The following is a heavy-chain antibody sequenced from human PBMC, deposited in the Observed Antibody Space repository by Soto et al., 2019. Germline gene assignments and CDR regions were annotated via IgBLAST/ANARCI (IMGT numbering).Heavy chain of an antibody. CDR1: GGSTSSSNW. D-gene: IGHD6-13*01. V-gene: IGHV4-4*02. CDR2: IYHSGST. Sequence: QVQLQESGPGLVKPSGTLSLTCTVSGGSTSSSNWWSWVRQPPGKGLEWIGEIYHSGSTNYNPSLQSRVTISVDKSETQFSLKMRSVTAAETAVYYWARSPGSSWYGGGAFDIWGQGTMVTVSS. CDR3: ARSPGSSWYGGGAFDI. J-gene: IGHJ3*02.